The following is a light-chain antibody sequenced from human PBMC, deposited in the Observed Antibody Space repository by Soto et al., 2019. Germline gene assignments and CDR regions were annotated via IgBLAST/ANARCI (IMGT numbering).Light chain of an antibody. J-gene: IGLJ2*01. CDR3: SSYTSSIL. V-gene: IGLV2-14*01. Sequence: QSALTQPASVPGSPGQSITISCTGTSSDVGGYNYVSWYQQHPGKAPKLMIYDVSNRPSGVSNRFSGSKSGNTASLTISGLQAGDEADYYCSSYTSSILFGGGTKVTVL. CDR1: SSDVGGYNY. CDR2: DVS.